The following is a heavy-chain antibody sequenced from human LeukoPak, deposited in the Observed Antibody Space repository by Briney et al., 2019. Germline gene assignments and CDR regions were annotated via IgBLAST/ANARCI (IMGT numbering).Heavy chain of an antibody. CDR2: VSGSGSTT. CDR1: GFTFSSYA. Sequence: GGSLRLSCAASGFTFSSYAMSWVRQAPGKGLEWVSVVSGSGSTTYYAGSVKGRFTISRDNSKNTLYLQMNSLRAEDTAVYYCAKGHRASTPQEFDYWGQGTLVTVSS. D-gene: IGHD2-2*01. V-gene: IGHV3-23*01. J-gene: IGHJ4*02. CDR3: AKGHRASTPQEFDY.